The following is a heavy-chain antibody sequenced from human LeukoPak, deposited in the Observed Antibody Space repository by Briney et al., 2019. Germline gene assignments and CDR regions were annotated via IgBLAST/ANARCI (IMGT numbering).Heavy chain of an antibody. V-gene: IGHV3-64*01. CDR3: ARVTTGDRNYFDY. J-gene: IGHJ4*02. D-gene: IGHD7-27*01. Sequence: PGGSLKLSCAASGFTFSSYAMHWVRQAPGKGLEYVSAISSNGGSTNYANSVKGRFTISRDNSKNTLYLQIGSLRTDDLAVYYCARVTTGDRNYFDYWGQGTLVTVSS. CDR1: GFTFSSYA. CDR2: ISSNGGST.